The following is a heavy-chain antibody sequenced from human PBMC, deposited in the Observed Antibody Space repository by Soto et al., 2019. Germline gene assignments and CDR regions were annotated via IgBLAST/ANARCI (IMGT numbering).Heavy chain of an antibody. D-gene: IGHD6-13*01. CDR2: ISAYNGNT. CDR3: ASNGYSSTWHSWFDP. J-gene: IGHJ5*02. Sequence: ASAKVSCKASGYTFTSYGISWVRQAPGQGLEWMGWISAYNGNTNYAQKLQGRVTMTTDTSTSTVYMELSSLRSEDTAVYYCASNGYSSTWHSWFDPWGQGTLVTVSS. V-gene: IGHV1-18*01. CDR1: GYTFTSYG.